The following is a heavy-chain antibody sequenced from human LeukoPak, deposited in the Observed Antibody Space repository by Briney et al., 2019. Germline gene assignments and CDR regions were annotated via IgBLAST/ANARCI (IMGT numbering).Heavy chain of an antibody. CDR1: GFTFHNYA. Sequence: GGSLRPSCVASGFTFHNYAMTWVRQAPGKGLEWVSGISDRGYSTYYADFVKGRFTISRDNSRSTLYLQMNSLRAEDTAVYYCARRPGLERYYFDYWGQGTLVTVSS. D-gene: IGHD1-1*01. CDR3: ARRPGLERYYFDY. V-gene: IGHV3-23*01. CDR2: ISDRGYST. J-gene: IGHJ4*02.